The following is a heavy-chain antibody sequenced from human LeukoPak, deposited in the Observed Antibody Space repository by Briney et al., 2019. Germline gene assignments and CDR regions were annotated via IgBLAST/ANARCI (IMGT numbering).Heavy chain of an antibody. CDR3: AELGITMIGGV. D-gene: IGHD3-10*02. CDR1: GFTFNTYA. V-gene: IGHV3-23*01. Sequence: GGSLRLSCAASGFTFNTYAMSWVRQAPGKGLEWVSGISGSGTGTYYADSVKGRFTISRDNAKNSLYLQMNSLRAEDTAVYYCAELGITMIGGVWGKGTTVTISS. J-gene: IGHJ6*04. CDR2: ISGSGTGT.